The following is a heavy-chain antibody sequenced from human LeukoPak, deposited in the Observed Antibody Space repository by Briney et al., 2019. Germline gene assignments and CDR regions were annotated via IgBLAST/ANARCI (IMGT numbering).Heavy chain of an antibody. CDR2: IRSKAYRGTT. Sequence: GGSLRLSCTGSGFTFGDHAMSWVRQAPGKGLEWVGFIRSKAYRGTTEYAASAKGRFTISRDDSASIAYLQMNSLRIEDTAVYYCARGPIQLWIHNAMDVWGQGTTVTVSS. CDR1: GFTFGDHA. J-gene: IGHJ6*02. CDR3: ARGPIQLWIHNAMDV. V-gene: IGHV3-49*04. D-gene: IGHD5-18*01.